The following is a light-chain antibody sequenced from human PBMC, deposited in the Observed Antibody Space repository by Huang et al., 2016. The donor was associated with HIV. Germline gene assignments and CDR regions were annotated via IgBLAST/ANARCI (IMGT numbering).Light chain of an antibody. CDR1: QGISNS. CDR2: AAS. Sequence: IQLTQSPSSLSASVGDRVTITCRASQGISNSLVWYQQKPGRAPKRLIYAASTVQSGVTSRFSGSGSGTDFTLTISSLQPEDSATYYCQQFSSYSPLTFGGGTKVEIK. J-gene: IGKJ4*01. V-gene: IGKV1-9*01. CDR3: QQFSSYSPLT.